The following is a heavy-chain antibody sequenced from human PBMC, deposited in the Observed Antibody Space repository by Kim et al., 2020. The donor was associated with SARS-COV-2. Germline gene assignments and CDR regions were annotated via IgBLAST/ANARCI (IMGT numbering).Heavy chain of an antibody. CDR3: ARVLNTTFGVVTHFDH. CDR2: IYYSGST. CDR1: GGSISSGGYY. J-gene: IGHJ4*02. Sequence: SETLSLTCTVSGGSISSGGYYWSWIRQHPGKGLEWIGYIYYSGSTYYNPSLKSRVTISVDTSKNQFSLKLSSVTAADTAVYYCARVLNTTFGVVTHFDHWGQRTLVTVSS. D-gene: IGHD3-3*01. V-gene: IGHV4-31*03.